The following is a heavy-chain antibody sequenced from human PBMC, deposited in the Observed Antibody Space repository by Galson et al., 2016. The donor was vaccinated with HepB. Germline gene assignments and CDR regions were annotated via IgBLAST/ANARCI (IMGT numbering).Heavy chain of an antibody. CDR2: INPSGGST. V-gene: IGHV1-46*01. CDR1: GYTFTSYN. J-gene: IGHJ5*02. CDR3: ASAFTFGGVMVIPGEWFDP. D-gene: IGHD3-16*01. Sequence: SVKVSCKASGYTFTSYNVHWVRQAPGQGLEWMGIINPSGGSTSYAQKFQGRVTMTRDTSTSTVYMELSSLRFEDTAMYYCASAFTFGGVMVIPGEWFDPWGQGTLVTVSS.